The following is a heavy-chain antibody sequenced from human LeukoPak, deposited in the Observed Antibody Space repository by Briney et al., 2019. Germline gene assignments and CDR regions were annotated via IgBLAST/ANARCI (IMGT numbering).Heavy chain of an antibody. V-gene: IGHV4-59*08. J-gene: IGHJ6*02. Sequence: SETLSLTCTVSGGSISSYYWSWIRQPPGKGLEWMGYIYYSGSTNYNPSLKSRVTISVDTSKNQFSLKLSSVTAADTAVYYCASASASIAAQRSPFAVWYGMDVWGQGTTVTVSS. CDR1: GGSISSYY. CDR3: ASASASIAAQRSPFAVWYGMDV. CDR2: IYYSGST. D-gene: IGHD6-25*01.